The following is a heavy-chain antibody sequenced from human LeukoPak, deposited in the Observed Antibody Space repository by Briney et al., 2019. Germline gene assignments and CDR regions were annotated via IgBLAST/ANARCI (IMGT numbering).Heavy chain of an antibody. CDR3: AVRSIEAAAGSRRGYFQH. CDR2: INPNSGGT. J-gene: IGHJ1*01. CDR1: GYTFTGYY. D-gene: IGHD6-13*01. V-gene: IGHV1-2*02. Sequence: ASVKVSCKASGYTFTGYYMHWVRQAPGQGLEWMGWINPNSGGTNYAQKFQGRVTMTRDTSISTAYMELSRLRSDDTAVYYCAVRSIEAAAGSRRGYFQHWGQGTLVTVSS.